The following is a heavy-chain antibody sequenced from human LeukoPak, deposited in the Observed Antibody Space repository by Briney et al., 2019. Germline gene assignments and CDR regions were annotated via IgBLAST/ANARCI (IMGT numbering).Heavy chain of an antibody. D-gene: IGHD2-2*02. Sequence: GGSLRLSRAGSGFTFSRYLMSWVRQAPGKGLEWVANIKEDGSEKYHVDSVKGRFTISRDNAKNSLYLQMNSLRAEDTAIYYCAKYRGWGQGTLVTVSS. CDR2: IKEDGSEK. CDR1: GFTFSRYL. J-gene: IGHJ4*02. V-gene: IGHV3-7*01. CDR3: AKYRG.